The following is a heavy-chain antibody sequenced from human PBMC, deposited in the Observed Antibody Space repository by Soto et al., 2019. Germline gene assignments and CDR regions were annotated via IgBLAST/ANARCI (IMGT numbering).Heavy chain of an antibody. Sequence: GGSLRLSCAASGFTFRSYGMHWVRQAPGKGLEWVAVIWNDGSERYYADSVKGRFTISRDNSKNMLDLQMNSLRAEDTAVYYCARVTGRYYYGMDVWGQGTTVTVYS. CDR2: IWNDGSER. CDR1: GFTFRSYG. CDR3: ARVTGRYYYGMDV. V-gene: IGHV3-33*01. J-gene: IGHJ6*02.